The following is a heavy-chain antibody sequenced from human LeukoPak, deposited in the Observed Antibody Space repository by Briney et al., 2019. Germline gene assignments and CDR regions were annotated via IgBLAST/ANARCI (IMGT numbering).Heavy chain of an antibody. Sequence: GGSLRLSCAASGFTFSNAWMSWVRQAPGKGLEWVGRIKSKTDGGTTDYAAPVKGRFTISRDDSKNTLYLQMNSLKTEDTAVYYCTTGPIVVVVAADTNFDYWGQGTLVTVSS. J-gene: IGHJ4*02. CDR1: GFTFSNAW. V-gene: IGHV3-15*01. D-gene: IGHD2-15*01. CDR2: IKSKTDGGTT. CDR3: TTGPIVVVVAADTNFDY.